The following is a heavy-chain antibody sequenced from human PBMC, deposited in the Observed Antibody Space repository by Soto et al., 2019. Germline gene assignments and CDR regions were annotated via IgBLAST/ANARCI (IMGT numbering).Heavy chain of an antibody. Sequence: SETLSLTCAVYGGSFSGYYWSWIRQPPGKGLEWIGEINHSGSTNYNPSLKSRVTISVDTSKNQFSLKLNSVTAADTAVYYCGRDMGFGLSDYWGQGTLVTVSS. CDR2: INHSGST. D-gene: IGHD3-10*01. CDR3: GRDMGFGLSDY. J-gene: IGHJ4*02. CDR1: GGSFSGYY. V-gene: IGHV4-34*01.